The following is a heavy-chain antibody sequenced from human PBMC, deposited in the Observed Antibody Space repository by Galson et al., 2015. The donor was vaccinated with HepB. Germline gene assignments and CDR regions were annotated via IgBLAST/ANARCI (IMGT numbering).Heavy chain of an antibody. V-gene: IGHV3-11*01. Sequence: SLRLSCAASGFSFSDYYMSWIRQAPGKGLEWVSYISSSGSTKYYADSVRGRFTISRDNAKNSLYLHMNSLRDEDTAVYYCARAAGWLDPWGQGTLVIVSS. J-gene: IGHJ5*02. CDR2: ISSSGSTK. D-gene: IGHD3-10*01. CDR3: ARAAGWLDP. CDR1: GFSFSDYY.